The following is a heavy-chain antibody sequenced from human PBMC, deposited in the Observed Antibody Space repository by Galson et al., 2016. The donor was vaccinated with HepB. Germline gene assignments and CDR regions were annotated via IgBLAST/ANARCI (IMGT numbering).Heavy chain of an antibody. CDR2: IKTEPNGATT. D-gene: IGHD3-3*01. V-gene: IGHV3-15*01. CDR1: GFNFNNAN. Sequence: SLRLSCAASGFNFNNANMNWVRQAPGKGLEWVGRIKTEPNGATTDDAGTGKGRFTISRDDSENTLYLKMNSLKTEDTALYFCNAAQEYYEESGAFDLWGQGTLVTVSS. J-gene: IGHJ3*01. CDR3: NAAQEYYEESGAFDL.